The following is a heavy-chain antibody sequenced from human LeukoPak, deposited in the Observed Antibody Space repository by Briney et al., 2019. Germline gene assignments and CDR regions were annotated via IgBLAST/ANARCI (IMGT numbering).Heavy chain of an antibody. V-gene: IGHV3-23*01. J-gene: IGHJ4*02. D-gene: IGHD1-1*01. CDR3: AKDITPGEGDYFDY. Sequence: GGSLRLSCVASGFTFDDYGMSWVRQAPGKGLEWVSGISGNTDNTYYADSVKGRFTISRDNSKNTMYLQMNSLRAEDTAVYYCAKDITPGEGDYFDYWGQGTLVTVSS. CDR1: GFTFDDYG. CDR2: ISGNTDNT.